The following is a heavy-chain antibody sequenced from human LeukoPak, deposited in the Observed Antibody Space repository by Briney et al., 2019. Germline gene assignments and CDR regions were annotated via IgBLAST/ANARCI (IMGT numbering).Heavy chain of an antibody. CDR1: GFTFSSYA. Sequence: GGSLRLSCAASGFTFSSYAMSWVRQSPGKGLEWVSAISGSGGTTYYADSVKGRFTISRDNSKNTLYLQMNSLRAEDTAVYYCAKESGSSWYGGFFDYWGQGTLVTVSS. J-gene: IGHJ4*02. CDR3: AKESGSSWYGGFFDY. CDR2: ISGSGGTT. V-gene: IGHV3-23*01. D-gene: IGHD6-13*01.